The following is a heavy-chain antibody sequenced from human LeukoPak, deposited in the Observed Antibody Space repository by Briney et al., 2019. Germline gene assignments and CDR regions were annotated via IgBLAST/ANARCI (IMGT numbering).Heavy chain of an antibody. V-gene: IGHV3-30*02. CDR1: GFTFNNFG. CDR3: AKDLHGGYSSDY. Sequence: PGGSLRLSCAAPGFTFNNFGMHSVRQAPGKGLEWVSFIGYEGVHKYYADSVKGRFTISKDNSKATLYLQMNSLRPEDTAVYYCAKDLHGGYSSDYWGQGTLVTVFS. D-gene: IGHD4-23*01. CDR2: IGYEGVHK. J-gene: IGHJ4*02.